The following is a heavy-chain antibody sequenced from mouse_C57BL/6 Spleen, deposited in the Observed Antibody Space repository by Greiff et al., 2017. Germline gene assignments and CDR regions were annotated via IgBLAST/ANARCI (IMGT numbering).Heavy chain of an antibody. J-gene: IGHJ2*01. Sequence: QVQLQQPGAELVKPGASVKLSCKASGYTFTSYWMPWVKQRPGRGLEWIGRIDPYSGGTKYNEKFKSKATLTVDKTSSTAYMLLSSLTTEDAAVYYYARYGRGYYFDYWGQGTTLTVSS. V-gene: IGHV1-72*01. D-gene: IGHD1-1*02. CDR3: ARYGRGYYFDY. CDR2: IDPYSGGT. CDR1: GYTFTSYW.